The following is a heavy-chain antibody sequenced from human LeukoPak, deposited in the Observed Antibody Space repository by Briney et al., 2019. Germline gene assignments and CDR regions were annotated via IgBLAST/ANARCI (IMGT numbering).Heavy chain of an antibody. D-gene: IGHD6-19*01. Sequence: GGSLRLSCEASGSTFSSYAMNWVRQAPGKGLEWVSAIGSGGGSTDYADSVQGRFTISRDNSKSTLYLQMNSLRAEDTAVYYCAKGFLGGTDQYFDSWGQGTLVTASS. CDR2: IGSGGGST. V-gene: IGHV3-23*01. CDR1: GSTFSSYA. CDR3: AKGFLGGTDQYFDS. J-gene: IGHJ4*02.